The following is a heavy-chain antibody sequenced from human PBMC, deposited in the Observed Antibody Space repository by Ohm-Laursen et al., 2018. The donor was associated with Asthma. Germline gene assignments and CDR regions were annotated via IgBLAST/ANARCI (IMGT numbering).Heavy chain of an antibody. Sequence: SLRLSCTASGFTFSSYAMSWVRQAPGKGLEWVSAISGSGGSTYYADSVKGRFTISRDNSKNTLYLQMNSLRAEDTAVYYCANYYDSSGGDYWGQGTLVTVSS. CDR3: ANYYDSSGGDY. V-gene: IGHV3-23*01. CDR2: ISGSGGST. CDR1: GFTFSSYA. D-gene: IGHD3-22*01. J-gene: IGHJ4*02.